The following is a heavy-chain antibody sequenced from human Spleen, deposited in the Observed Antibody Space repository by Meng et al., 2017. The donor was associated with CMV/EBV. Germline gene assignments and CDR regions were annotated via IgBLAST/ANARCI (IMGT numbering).Heavy chain of an antibody. CDR1: GFTFSSYA. CDR2: ISYDGSNK. V-gene: IGHV3-30-3*01. Sequence: VELVAGGVGVVQPGRTLRRACAASGFTFSSYARNGVRQAPGKGLEWVAVISYDGSNKSYADSVKGRFTISRDNSKNTLYLQMNSLRAEDTAVYYAHGSGSSYYWGQGTLVTVSS. CDR3: HGSGSSYY. J-gene: IGHJ4*02. D-gene: IGHD3-10*01.